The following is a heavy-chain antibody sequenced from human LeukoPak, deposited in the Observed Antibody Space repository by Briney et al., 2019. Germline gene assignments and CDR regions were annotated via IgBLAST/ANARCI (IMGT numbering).Heavy chain of an antibody. J-gene: IGHJ4*02. D-gene: IGHD3-16*01. CDR3: AGVRGDDYVWGSYYGYFDY. V-gene: IGHV3-23*01. Sequence: PGGSLRLSCAASGLTFSSYAMSWVRQARGKGLEWVSAISGSGGSTYYADSVKGRFTISRDNSKNTLYLQMNSLRAEDTALYYCAGVRGDDYVWGSYYGYFDYWGQGTLVTVSS. CDR1: GLTFSSYA. CDR2: ISGSGGST.